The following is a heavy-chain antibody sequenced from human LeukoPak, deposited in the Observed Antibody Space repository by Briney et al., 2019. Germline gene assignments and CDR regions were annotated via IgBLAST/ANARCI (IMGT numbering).Heavy chain of an antibody. CDR1: GGSISSSSYY. J-gene: IGHJ5*02. V-gene: IGHV4-39*01. Sequence: SETLSLTCTVSGGSISSSSYYWGWIRQPPGKGPEWIGSIYYSGSTYYNPSLKSRVTISVDTSKNQFSLKLSSVTAADTAVYYCARPTSSSGSNWFDPWGQGTLVTVSS. CDR2: IYYSGST. CDR3: ARPTSSSGSNWFDP. D-gene: IGHD6-6*01.